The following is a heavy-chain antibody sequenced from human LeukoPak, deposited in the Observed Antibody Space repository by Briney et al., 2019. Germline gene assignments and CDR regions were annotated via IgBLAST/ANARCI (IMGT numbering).Heavy chain of an antibody. Sequence: GGSLRLSCAASGFTFSSYEMNWVRQAPGKGLEWVSYISSGSTIYYADSVKGRFTISRDNAKNSLYLQMNSLRAEDTAVYYCAELGITMVGGVWGKGTTVTISS. D-gene: IGHD3-10*02. CDR1: GFTFSSYE. CDR3: AELGITMVGGV. CDR2: ISSGSTI. V-gene: IGHV3-48*03. J-gene: IGHJ6*04.